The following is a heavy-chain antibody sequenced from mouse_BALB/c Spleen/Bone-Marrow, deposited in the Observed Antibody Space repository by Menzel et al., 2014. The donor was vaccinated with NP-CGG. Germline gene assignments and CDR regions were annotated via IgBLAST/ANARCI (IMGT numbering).Heavy chain of an antibody. CDR2: ISSGGGST. CDR1: GFAFSSYD. J-gene: IGHJ2*01. V-gene: IGHV5-12-1*01. D-gene: IGHD1-1*01. CDR3: AREVLRDYFDY. Sequence: EVKLQESEGGLVKPGGSLKLSCAASGFAFSSYDMSWVRQTPEKRLEWVAYISSGGGSTYYPDTVKGRFTISRDNAKNTLYLQMSSLKSEDTAMYYCAREVLRDYFDYWGQGTTLTVSS.